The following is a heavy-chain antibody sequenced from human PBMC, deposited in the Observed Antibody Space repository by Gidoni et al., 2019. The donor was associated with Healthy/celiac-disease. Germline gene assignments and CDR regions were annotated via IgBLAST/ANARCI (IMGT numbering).Heavy chain of an antibody. V-gene: IGHV4-39*01. D-gene: IGHD3-10*01. Sequence: SIYYSGSTYYNPSLKSRVTISVDTSKNQFSLKLSSVTAADTAVYYCARHNRGVNDAFDIWGQGTMVTVSS. J-gene: IGHJ3*02. CDR3: ARHNRGVNDAFDI. CDR2: IYYSGST.